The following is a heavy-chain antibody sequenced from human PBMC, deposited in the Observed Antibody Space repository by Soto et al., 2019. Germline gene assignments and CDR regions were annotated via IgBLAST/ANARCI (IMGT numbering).Heavy chain of an antibody. V-gene: IGHV1-8*01. CDR3: AVLGYCTNGVCYPYYYYYMDV. J-gene: IGHJ6*03. CDR2: MNPNSGNT. CDR1: GYTFTSYD. D-gene: IGHD2-8*01. Sequence: ASVKVSCKASGYTFTSYDINWVRQATGQGLEWMGWMNPNSGNTGYAQKFQGRVTMTRNTSISTAYIELSSLRSEDTAVYYCAVLGYCTNGVCYPYYYYYMDVWGKGTTVTVSS.